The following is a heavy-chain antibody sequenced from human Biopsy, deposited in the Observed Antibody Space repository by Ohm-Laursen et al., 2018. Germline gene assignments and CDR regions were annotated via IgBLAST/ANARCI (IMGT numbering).Heavy chain of an antibody. V-gene: IGHV4-31*01. J-gene: IGHJ2*01. CDR1: GGSIGGGEYY. Sequence: TLSLTCPVSGGSIGGGEYYWNWIRQHPGKGLEWIGLISYSGTTFSNPSLESLLTISIDTSKNHFSLNLRSVTAADTAVYYCARGVPHYDGSGFPLAGYWYFDLWGRGTLVTVSS. D-gene: IGHD3-22*01. CDR3: ARGVPHYDGSGFPLAGYWYFDL. CDR2: ISYSGTT.